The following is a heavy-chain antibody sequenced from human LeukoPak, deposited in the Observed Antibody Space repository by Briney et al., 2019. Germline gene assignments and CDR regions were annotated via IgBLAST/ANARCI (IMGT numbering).Heavy chain of an antibody. D-gene: IGHD6-13*01. CDR3: ARLAAGTRGYYYYYMDV. V-gene: IGHV4-61*02. J-gene: IGHJ6*03. CDR1: GGSISSGSYY. Sequence: SETLSRTCTVSGGSISSGSYYWSWIRRPAGKGLEWIGRIYTSGSTNYNPSLKSRVTISVDTSKNQFSLKLSSVTAADTAVYYCARLAAGTRGYYYYYMDVWGKGTTVTVSS. CDR2: IYTSGST.